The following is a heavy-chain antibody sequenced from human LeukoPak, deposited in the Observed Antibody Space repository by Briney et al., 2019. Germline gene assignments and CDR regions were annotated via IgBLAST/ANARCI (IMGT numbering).Heavy chain of an antibody. J-gene: IGHJ6*02. V-gene: IGHV3-7*01. CDR3: VREARSRSGMDV. Sequence: GGALRLSCAASGFTFSSYAMSWVRRAPGKGLEWVANIKGDGSEKHYVDSVKGRFTTSRDNAKNSLYLQMNSLRAADTAVYYCVREARSRSGMDVWGQGTTVTVSS. CDR1: GFTFSSYA. CDR2: IKGDGSEK.